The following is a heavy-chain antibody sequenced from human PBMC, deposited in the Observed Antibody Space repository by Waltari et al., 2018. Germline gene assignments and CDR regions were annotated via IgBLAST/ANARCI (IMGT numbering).Heavy chain of an antibody. CDR3: ARDMTTVTTSWWFDP. Sequence: EVQLVESGGGLVQPGGSLRLSCAASGFTFSSYSMNWVRQAPGKGLEWGSYISSSSSTIYYADSVKGRFTISRDNAKNSLYLQMNSLRAEDTAVYYCARDMTTVTTSWWFDPWGQGTLVTVSS. J-gene: IGHJ5*02. D-gene: IGHD4-17*01. V-gene: IGHV3-48*04. CDR2: ISSSSSTI. CDR1: GFTFSSYS.